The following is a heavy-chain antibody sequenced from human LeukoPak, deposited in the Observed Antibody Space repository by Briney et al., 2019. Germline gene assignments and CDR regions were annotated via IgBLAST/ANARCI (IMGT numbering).Heavy chain of an antibody. CDR1: GFTLSDYY. CDR3: TTDGPDAFAN. Sequence: GGSLRLSCATSGFTLSDYYIHWLRQVPGRGLVWVSHIKSDASTASYADSVRGRFTISRDHARNMLYLQVNSLRVEDTAVYYCTTDGPDAFANWGQGTLVTVSP. V-gene: IGHV3-74*01. CDR2: IKSDASTA. D-gene: IGHD1-14*01. J-gene: IGHJ4*02.